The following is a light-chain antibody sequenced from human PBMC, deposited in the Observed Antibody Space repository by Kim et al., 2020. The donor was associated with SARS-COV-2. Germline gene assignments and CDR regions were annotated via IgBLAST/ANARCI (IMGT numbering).Light chain of an antibody. CDR3: QQGDDLPYT. J-gene: IGKJ2*01. CDR1: QGVSSS. CDR2: GAS. Sequence: SASVGDRVTITCRAGQGVSSSLAWYQQKPGKAPQLLIYGASRLQSGVPSRFSGSGSGTEFTLTISNLQPGDFATYYCQQGDDLPYTFGQGTKLEI. V-gene: IGKV1D-12*01.